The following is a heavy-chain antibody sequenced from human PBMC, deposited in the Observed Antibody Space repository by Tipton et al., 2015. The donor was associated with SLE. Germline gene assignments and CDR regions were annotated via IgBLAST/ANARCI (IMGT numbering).Heavy chain of an antibody. Sequence: TLPLTCAVYGGSFSGYYWSWIRQPPGKGLEWIGEINHSGSTNYNPSLKSRVTISVDTSKNQFSLKLSSVTAADTAVYYCARSQRITMIVVVTPHWFDPWGQGTLVTVSS. J-gene: IGHJ5*02. D-gene: IGHD3-22*01. CDR2: INHSGST. CDR1: GGSFSGYY. CDR3: ARSQRITMIVVVTPHWFDP. V-gene: IGHV4-34*01.